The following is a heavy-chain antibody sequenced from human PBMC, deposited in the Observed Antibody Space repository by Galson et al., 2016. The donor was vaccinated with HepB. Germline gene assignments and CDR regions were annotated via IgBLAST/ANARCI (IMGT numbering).Heavy chain of an antibody. D-gene: IGHD5-18*01. V-gene: IGHV2-5*01. CDR3: AHVRGYSYGHCFDY. J-gene: IGHJ4*02. CDR2: VYWNDDK. CDR1: GFSFSSSGMG. Sequence: PALVKPTQTLTLTCTFPGFSFSSSGMGVGWIRQPPGKALEWLALVYWNDDKRYSPSLKSRLTTTKDTSKYQVVLTMVNMDPLDTATYYCAHVRGYSYGHCFDYWGQGILVTVSS.